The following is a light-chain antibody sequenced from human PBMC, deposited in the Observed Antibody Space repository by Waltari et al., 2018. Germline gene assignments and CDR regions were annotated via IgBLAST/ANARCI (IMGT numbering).Light chain of an antibody. CDR3: SSYTSSSVV. Sequence: QSALSQPASVSGSPGQSITISCTGTSSDVGGHNYVSWYQQHPGKAPKLMIFAADDRPSGVSNRFSGSKSGNTASLTISGRQAEDEADYYCSSYTSSSVVFGGGTKLTVL. J-gene: IGLJ2*01. CDR2: AAD. CDR1: SSDVGGHNY. V-gene: IGLV2-14*03.